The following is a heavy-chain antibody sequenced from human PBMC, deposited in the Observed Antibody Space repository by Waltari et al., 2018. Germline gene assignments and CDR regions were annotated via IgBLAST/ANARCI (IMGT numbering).Heavy chain of an antibody. J-gene: IGHJ5*02. CDR2: VDPEDGET. Sequence: EVQLVQSGAEVKKPGATVKISCKVSGYTFTDYYMHWVQQAPGQGLEWMGLVDPEDGETINAEKFQGRVTITADTSTDTAYMELSSLRSEDTAVYYCATDLFQEEMATIRGNWFDPWGQGTLVTVSS. V-gene: IGHV1-69-2*01. CDR3: ATDLFQEEMATIRGNWFDP. CDR1: GYTFTDYY. D-gene: IGHD5-12*01.